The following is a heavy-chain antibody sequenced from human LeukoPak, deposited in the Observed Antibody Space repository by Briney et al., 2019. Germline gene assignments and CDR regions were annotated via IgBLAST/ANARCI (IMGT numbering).Heavy chain of an antibody. D-gene: IGHD2-15*01. CDR3: ARDVYCSGGSCYPGY. V-gene: IGHV1-18*01. CDR2: TSAYNGNT. CDR1: GYTFTSYG. J-gene: IGHJ4*02. Sequence: ASVKVSCKASGYTFTSYGISWVRQAPGQGLEWMGWTSAYNGNTNYAQKLQGRVTMTTDTSTSTAYMELRSLRSDDTAVYYCARDVYCSGGSCYPGYWGQGTLVTVSS.